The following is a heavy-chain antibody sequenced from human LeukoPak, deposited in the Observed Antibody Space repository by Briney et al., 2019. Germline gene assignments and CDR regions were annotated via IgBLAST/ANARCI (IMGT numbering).Heavy chain of an antibody. Sequence: ISCKVSGYTFTDYYMHWVQQAPGKGLEWMGLVDPEDGETIYAEKFQGRVTITADTSTDTAYMELSSLRSGDTAVYYCATGGRREATPWGYWGQGTLVTVSS. CDR3: ATGGRREATPWGY. D-gene: IGHD5-12*01. V-gene: IGHV1-69-2*01. CDR1: GYTFTDYY. J-gene: IGHJ4*02. CDR2: VDPEDGET.